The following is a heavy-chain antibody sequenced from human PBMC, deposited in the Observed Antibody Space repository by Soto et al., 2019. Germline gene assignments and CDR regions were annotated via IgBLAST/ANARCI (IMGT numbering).Heavy chain of an antibody. J-gene: IGHJ4*02. CDR1: GGSICSYY. CDR2: IYYSGST. V-gene: IGHV4-59*08. CDR3: ARQAHGKYYYGSGSSPHFAY. D-gene: IGHD3-10*01. Sequence: SETLSLTCTVSGGSICSYYWSWIRQPPGKGLEWIGYIYYSGSTNYNPSLKSRVTISVDTSKNQFSLKLSSVTAADTAVYYFARQAHGKYYYGSGSSPHFAYWGQGTLVTVSS.